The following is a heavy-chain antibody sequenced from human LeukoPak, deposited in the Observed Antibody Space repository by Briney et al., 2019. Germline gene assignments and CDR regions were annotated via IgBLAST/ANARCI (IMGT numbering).Heavy chain of an antibody. CDR3: TRNLHGDDAFDV. D-gene: IGHD4-17*01. J-gene: IGHJ3*01. Sequence: GGSLRLSCRTSGFNFGDYAMSWVRQAPGQGLEWVGFIRTKPYGGTPDYAASVTGRFTISVDNSKSIAYLRMNSLETEDTAVYYCTRNLHGDDAFDVWGQGTMDTVSS. CDR2: IRTKPYGGTP. V-gene: IGHV3-49*04. CDR1: GFNFGDYA.